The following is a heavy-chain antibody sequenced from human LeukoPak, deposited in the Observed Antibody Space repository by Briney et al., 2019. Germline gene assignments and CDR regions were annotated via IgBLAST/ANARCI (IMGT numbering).Heavy chain of an antibody. CDR1: GYTFTSYG. D-gene: IGHD5-18*01. J-gene: IGHJ4*01. CDR2: ISAYNGNT. Sequence: ASVKVSCKASGYTFTSYGISWERQAPGQGLEWMGWISAYNGNTNYAQKLQGRVTMTTDTSTSTAYIELRSLRPYDTAVYYSASDFRVRGYSYGSSGYWGQRALVTVSS. CDR3: ASDFRVRGYSYGSSGY. V-gene: IGHV1-18*01.